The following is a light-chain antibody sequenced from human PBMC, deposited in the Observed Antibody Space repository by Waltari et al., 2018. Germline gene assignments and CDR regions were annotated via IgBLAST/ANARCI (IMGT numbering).Light chain of an antibody. Sequence: QSALTQPASVSGSPGQSITISCTGTSSDVGGYDYVSWYQQYPAKAPRLLIFGVPRRPSVVSNRFSGSQAGNTASLTISGLQPEDEAAYYCSSYSGRITHVFGTGTQLTVL. CDR3: SSYSGRITHV. CDR2: GVP. V-gene: IGLV2-14*03. CDR1: SSDVGGYDY. J-gene: IGLJ1*01.